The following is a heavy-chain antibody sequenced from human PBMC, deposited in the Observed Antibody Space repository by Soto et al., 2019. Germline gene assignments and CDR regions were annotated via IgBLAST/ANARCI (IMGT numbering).Heavy chain of an antibody. CDR1: GFTFSSYW. V-gene: IGHV3-7*05. Sequence: EVQLVESGGGLVQPGGSLRLSCAASGFTFSSYWMSWVRQAPGKGLEWVANIKQDGSEKYYVDSVKGQFTISRDNAKNSLYLQMNSMRAEDTAVYYCARETAAVEMAQPVGLFDYWGQGTLVTVSS. J-gene: IGHJ4*02. CDR3: ARETAAVEMAQPVGLFDY. D-gene: IGHD1-26*01. CDR2: IKQDGSEK.